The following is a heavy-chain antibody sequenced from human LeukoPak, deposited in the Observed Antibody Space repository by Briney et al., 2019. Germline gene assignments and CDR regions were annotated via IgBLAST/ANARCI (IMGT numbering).Heavy chain of an antibody. Sequence: SETLSLTCTVSGGSISSTIYYWGWIRQPPGKGLEWIGSIDYSGSTYYNPSLKSRVTISVDTSKNQFSLNLSSVTAADTAVYYCARTITVIKRYLDFWGQGTLVTVSS. CDR3: ARTITVIKRYLDF. CDR2: IDYSGST. D-gene: IGHD3-22*01. J-gene: IGHJ4*02. CDR1: GGSISSTIYY. V-gene: IGHV4-39*01.